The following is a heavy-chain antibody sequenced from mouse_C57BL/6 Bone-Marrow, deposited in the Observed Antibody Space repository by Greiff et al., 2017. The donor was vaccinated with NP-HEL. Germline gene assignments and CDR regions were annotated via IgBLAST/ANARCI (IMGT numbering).Heavy chain of an antibody. J-gene: IGHJ3*01. V-gene: IGHV1-81*01. Sequence: QVQLQESGAELARPGASVKLSCKASGYTFTSYGISWVKQRTGQGLEWIGEIYPRSGNTYYNEKFKGKATLTADKSSSTAYMELRSLTSEDSAVYFCIYYGYDEFAYWGQGTLVTVSA. CDR1: GYTFTSYG. CDR2: IYPRSGNT. CDR3: IYYGYDEFAY. D-gene: IGHD2-2*01.